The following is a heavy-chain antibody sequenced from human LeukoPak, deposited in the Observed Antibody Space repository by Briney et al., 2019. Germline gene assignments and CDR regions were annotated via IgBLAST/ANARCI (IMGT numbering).Heavy chain of an antibody. Sequence: SETLSLTCAVSGYSISSGYYWGWIRQPLGKGLEWIGSIYHSGSTYYNPSLKSRVTISVDTSKNQFSLKLSSVTAADTAVYYCARHSYTYYYGSGSYYNEYYFDYWGQGTLVTVSS. V-gene: IGHV4-38-2*01. CDR3: ARHSYTYYYGSGSYYNEYYFDY. D-gene: IGHD3-10*01. CDR2: IYHSGST. CDR1: GYSISSGYY. J-gene: IGHJ4*02.